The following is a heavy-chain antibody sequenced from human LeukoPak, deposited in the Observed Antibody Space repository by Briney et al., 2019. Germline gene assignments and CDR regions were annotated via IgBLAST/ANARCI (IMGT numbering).Heavy chain of an antibody. CDR3: ARDDCSSTSCHNWFDP. J-gene: IGHJ5*02. D-gene: IGHD2-2*01. CDR2: IIPIFGTA. V-gene: IGHV1-69*13. CDR1: GGTFSSYA. Sequence: ASVKVSCKASGGTFSSYAISWVRQAPGQGLEWMGGIIPIFGTANYAQKFQGRVTITAGESTSTAYMELSSLRSEDTAVYYCARDDCSSTSCHNWFDPWGQGTLVTVSS.